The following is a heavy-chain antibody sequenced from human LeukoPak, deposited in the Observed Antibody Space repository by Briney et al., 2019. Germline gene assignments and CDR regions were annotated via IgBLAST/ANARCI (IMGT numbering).Heavy chain of an antibody. Sequence: PGGSLRLSCAASGFTFSSYGMHWVRQAPGKGLEWVAVISYDGSNKYYADSVKGRFTISRDNSKNTLYLQMNSLRAEDTAVYYCAKDSYYDSSGYPDYWGQGTLVTVSS. J-gene: IGHJ4*02. V-gene: IGHV3-30*18. CDR3: AKDSYYDSSGYPDY. CDR2: ISYDGSNK. CDR1: GFTFSSYG. D-gene: IGHD3-22*01.